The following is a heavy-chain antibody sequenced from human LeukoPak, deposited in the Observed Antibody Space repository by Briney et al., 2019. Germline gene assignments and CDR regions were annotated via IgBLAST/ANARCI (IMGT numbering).Heavy chain of an antibody. CDR3: ARDAQGVVADLNWFDP. CDR1: GYTFTGYY. V-gene: IGHV1-2*02. D-gene: IGHD2-15*01. Sequence: ASVKVSCKASGYTFTGYYMHWVRQAPGQGLEWMGWINPNSGGTNYAQKFQGRVTMTRDMSISTAYMELSRLRSDDTAVYYCARDAQGVVADLNWFDPWGQGTLVTVSS. J-gene: IGHJ5*02. CDR2: INPNSGGT.